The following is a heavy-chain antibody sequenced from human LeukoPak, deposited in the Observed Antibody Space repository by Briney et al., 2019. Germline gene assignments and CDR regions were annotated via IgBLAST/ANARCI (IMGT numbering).Heavy chain of an antibody. V-gene: IGHV3-13*01. CDR2: IGVAGDA. Sequence: GSLRLSCAASGFTLSSYDMHWVRQVTGKGLEWVSAIGVAGDAYYPGSVKGRFIITRENAKNSLYLQMNSLRVEDTAVYYCARDRHGMAVWGQGTTVVVSS. CDR1: GFTLSSYD. J-gene: IGHJ6*02. CDR3: ARDRHGMAV.